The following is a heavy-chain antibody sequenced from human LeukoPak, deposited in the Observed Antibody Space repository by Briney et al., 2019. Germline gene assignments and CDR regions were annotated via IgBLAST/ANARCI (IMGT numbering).Heavy chain of an antibody. J-gene: IGHJ4*02. CDR2: ISGSGGST. Sequence: GGSLRFSCAASGFTFSSYAMSWVRQAPGKGLEWVSAISGSGGSTYYADSVKGRFTISRDNSKNTLYLQMNSLRAEDTAVYYCAKFSAVAGTNGWGQGTLVTVSS. D-gene: IGHD6-19*01. CDR3: AKFSAVAGTNG. V-gene: IGHV3-23*01. CDR1: GFTFSSYA.